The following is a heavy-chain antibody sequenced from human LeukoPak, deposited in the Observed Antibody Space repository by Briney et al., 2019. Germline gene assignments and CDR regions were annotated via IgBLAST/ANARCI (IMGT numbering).Heavy chain of an antibody. Sequence: PSETLSLTCAVYGGSFGGYYWSWIRQPPGKGLEWIGEINHSGSTNYNPSLKSRVTISVDTSKNQFSLKLSSVTAADTAVYYCVRLVGGDIDYWGQGTLVTVSS. J-gene: IGHJ4*02. CDR3: VRLVGGDIDY. CDR2: INHSGST. CDR1: GGSFGGYY. V-gene: IGHV4-34*01. D-gene: IGHD5-12*01.